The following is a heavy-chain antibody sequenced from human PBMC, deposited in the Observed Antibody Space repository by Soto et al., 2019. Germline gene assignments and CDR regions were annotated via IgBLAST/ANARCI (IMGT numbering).Heavy chain of an antibody. J-gene: IGHJ4*02. V-gene: IGHV6-1*01. D-gene: IGHD4-4*01. CDR3: AKDLYSNHYLAPSAFDY. CDR2: TLYRSKWSS. Sequence: SQTLSLTCAISGDSVSSNTVAWNWIRQSPSRGLEWLGRTLYRSKWSSDYAVSVKSRISVNPDTSKNQFSLQLNSVTPDDTAVYYCAKDLYSNHYLAPSAFDYWGQGTLVTVSS. CDR1: GDSVSSNTVA.